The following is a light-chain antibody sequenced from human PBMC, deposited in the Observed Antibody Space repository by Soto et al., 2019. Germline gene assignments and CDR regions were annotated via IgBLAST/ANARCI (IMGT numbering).Light chain of an antibody. Sequence: QSVLTQPPSVSAAPGQQATISCSGSSSNIGDNYVSWYQHLPGTAPKLVVYDNDSRPSGIPGRFSGSKSGTSATLVITGLQTGDEADYYCGTWDDRLDGNYVFGTGTKVTVL. J-gene: IGLJ1*01. CDR3: GTWDDRLDGNYV. CDR1: SSNIGDNY. CDR2: DND. V-gene: IGLV1-51*01.